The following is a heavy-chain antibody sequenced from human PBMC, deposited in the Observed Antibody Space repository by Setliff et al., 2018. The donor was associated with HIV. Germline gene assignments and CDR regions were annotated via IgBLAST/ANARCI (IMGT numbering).Heavy chain of an antibody. CDR3: SRGSAAGTGLPPRDS. V-gene: IGHV4-4*08. CDR2: VSTTDGA. CDR1: ADSVTSYS. J-gene: IGHJ5*01. D-gene: IGHD1-1*01. Sequence: SETLSLTCTVSADSVTSYSWEWIRQPPGKRLERIGSVSTTDGATYNPSLQSRVSMSVDTSKMQVSLHLTSVTAADTAVYYCSRGSAAGTGLPPRDSWGQGILVTVSS.